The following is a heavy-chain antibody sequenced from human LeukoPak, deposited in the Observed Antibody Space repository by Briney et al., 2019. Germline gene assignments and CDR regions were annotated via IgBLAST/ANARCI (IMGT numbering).Heavy chain of an antibody. J-gene: IGHJ4*02. D-gene: IGHD3-16*01. V-gene: IGHV3-7*01. Sequence: GGSLRLSCAASGFTFTNSWMAWVRQAPGKGLEWVANIKQDGGTRHYADSLRGRFTISRDSPKNSLYLQMNSLRADDTAVYYCARDTVGGLDYWGQGILVTVAS. CDR1: GFTFTNSW. CDR3: ARDTVGGLDY. CDR2: IKQDGGTR.